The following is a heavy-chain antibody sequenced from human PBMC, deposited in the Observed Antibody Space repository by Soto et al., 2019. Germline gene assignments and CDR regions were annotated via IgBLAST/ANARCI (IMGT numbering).Heavy chain of an antibody. D-gene: IGHD5-18*01. Sequence: QVQLVQSGAEVKKPGASVKVSCKASGYTFTSYDINWVRQATGQGIEWMGWMNPNSGNTVYAQKFQGRTTMTRHTTIRTAYLELSTLRSEKTAVNYCARERSYGLHYRGQGTLVTVSS. CDR2: MNPNSGNT. CDR3: ARERSYGLHY. CDR1: GYTFTSYD. V-gene: IGHV1-8*01. J-gene: IGHJ4*02.